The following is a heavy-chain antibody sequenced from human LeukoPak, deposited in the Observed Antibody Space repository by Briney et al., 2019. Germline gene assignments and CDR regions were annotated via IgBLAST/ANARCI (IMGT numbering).Heavy chain of an antibody. Sequence: ASETLSLTCTVSGGSIRSYYWSWVRQPPGKGLEWIGYIYYIGTTNYNPSLKNRVTISVDTSKNQFSLKLTSVTAADTAVYYCARVLLVSSGTFYFDYWGQGTLVTVSS. CDR2: IYYIGTT. CDR3: ARVLLVSSGTFYFDY. J-gene: IGHJ4*02. V-gene: IGHV4-59*12. CDR1: GGSIRSYY. D-gene: IGHD6-25*01.